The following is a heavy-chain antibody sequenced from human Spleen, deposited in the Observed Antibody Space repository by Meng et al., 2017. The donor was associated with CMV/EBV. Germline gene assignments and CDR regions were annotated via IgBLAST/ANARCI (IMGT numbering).Heavy chain of an antibody. V-gene: IGHV3-48*03. CDR1: GFTFSSYE. CDR2: ISSTGNTI. J-gene: IGHJ4*02. CDR3: ARDKYQLPLDS. D-gene: IGHD2-2*01. Sequence: GGSLRLSCAASGFTFSSYEMHWVRQAPGKGLEWISYISSTGNTIYYADSVKDRFTISRENARNSLYLQMNSLRVDDTGVYYCARDKYQLPLDSWGQGTLVTVSS.